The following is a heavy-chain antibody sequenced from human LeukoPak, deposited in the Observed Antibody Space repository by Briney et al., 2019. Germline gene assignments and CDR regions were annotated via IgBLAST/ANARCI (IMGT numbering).Heavy chain of an antibody. CDR2: IYYSGST. V-gene: IGHV4-59*01. J-gene: IGHJ4*02. CDR3: ARVARYSIFDY. Sequence: PSETLSLTCTVSGGSISSYYWSWIRQPPATGLGCSGYIYYSGSTNYNASLKSRVTISVDTSKNQFSLKLSSVTAADTAVYYCARVARYSIFDYWGQGTLVTVSS. D-gene: IGHD4-11*01. CDR1: GGSISSYY.